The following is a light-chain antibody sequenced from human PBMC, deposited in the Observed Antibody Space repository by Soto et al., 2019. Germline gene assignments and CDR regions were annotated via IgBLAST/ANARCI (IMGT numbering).Light chain of an antibody. CDR1: SSNIGSNY. CDR3: AAWDDSLRGYV. CDR2: SHT. V-gene: IGLV1-47*02. J-gene: IGLJ1*01. Sequence: QSALTQPPSASGTPGQRVTISCSGSSSNIGSNYVYWYQQLPGTAPKLLIYSHTQRPSGVPDRFSGSKSGTSASLAISALRSDDEADYYCAAWDDSLRGYVFGTGTKCTVL.